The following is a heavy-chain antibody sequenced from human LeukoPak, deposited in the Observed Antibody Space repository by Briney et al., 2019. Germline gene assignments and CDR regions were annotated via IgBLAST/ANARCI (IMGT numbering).Heavy chain of an antibody. CDR1: GGSISSGGYS. CDR2: IYYTGNT. V-gene: IGHV4-30-4*07. J-gene: IGHJ5*02. Sequence: SETLSLTCAVSGGSISSGGYSWSWIRQPPGKGMEWIAYIYYTGNTYFNPSLKSRVTISVDTSKNQFSLKLSSVTAADTAVYYCARVLAAAGNNWFDPWGQGNLVTVSS. D-gene: IGHD6-13*01. CDR3: ARVLAAAGNNWFDP.